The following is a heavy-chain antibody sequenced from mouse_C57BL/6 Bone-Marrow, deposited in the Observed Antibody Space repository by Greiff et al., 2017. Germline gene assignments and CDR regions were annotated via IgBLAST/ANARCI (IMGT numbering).Heavy chain of an antibody. V-gene: IGHV14-3*01. Sequence: EVQLQQSVAELVRPGASVKLSCTASGFTFKNTYMHWVKQRPEQGLEWIGRIDPANGNTKYAPKFQGKATMTADTSSNTAYLQLSSLTSEDTAIYYCARREDDYGGPWFAYWGQGTLVTVSA. CDR3: ARREDDYGGPWFAY. CDR1: GFTFKNTY. CDR2: IDPANGNT. D-gene: IGHD2-4*01. J-gene: IGHJ3*01.